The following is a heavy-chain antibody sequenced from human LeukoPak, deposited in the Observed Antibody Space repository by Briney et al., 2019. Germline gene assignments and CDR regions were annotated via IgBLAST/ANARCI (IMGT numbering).Heavy chain of an antibody. J-gene: IGHJ6*02. CDR1: GFPFRDNA. Sequence: GGSLRLSCAASGFPFRDNAMHWVRQAPGKGLDWVAAIWCDASKIYYADSVKGRFTISRDNSKNTLSLQMDSLRVADTALYYCVRGHYFGMDVWGQGTTVTVSS. CDR3: VRGHYFGMDV. V-gene: IGHV3-33*08. CDR2: IWCDASKI.